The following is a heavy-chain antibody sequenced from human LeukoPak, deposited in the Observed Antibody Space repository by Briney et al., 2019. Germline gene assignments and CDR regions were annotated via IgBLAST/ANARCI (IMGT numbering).Heavy chain of an antibody. J-gene: IGHJ6*03. V-gene: IGHV4-34*01. D-gene: IGHD4-11*01. CDR1: GGSFSGYY. CDR2: INHSGST. CDR3: AMVQDYSNYGAGYTDV. Sequence: KPSETLSLTCAVYGGSFSGYYWSWIRQPPGKGLEWIGEINHSGSTNYNPSLKSRVTISVDTSKNQFSLKLSSVTAADTAVYYCAMVQDYSNYGAGYTDVWGKGGTVSVSS.